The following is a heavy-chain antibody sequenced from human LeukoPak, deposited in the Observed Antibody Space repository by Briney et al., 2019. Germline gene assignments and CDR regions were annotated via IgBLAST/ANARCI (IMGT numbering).Heavy chain of an antibody. CDR1: GGTFSSYA. J-gene: IGHJ3*02. CDR3: ARPLTLCSGGSCYEGYDAFDI. D-gene: IGHD2-15*01. CDR2: IIPIFGTA. Sequence: GASVKVSCKASGGTFSSYAISWVRQAPGQGLEWMGGIIPIFGTANYAQKFQGRVTITADESTSTAYMELSSLRSKDTAVYYCARPLTLCSGGSCYEGYDAFDIWGQGTMVTVSS. V-gene: IGHV1-69*13.